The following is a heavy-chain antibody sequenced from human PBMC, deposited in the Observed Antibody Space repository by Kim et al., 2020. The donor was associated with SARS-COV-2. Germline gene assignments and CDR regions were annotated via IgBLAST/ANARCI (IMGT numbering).Heavy chain of an antibody. CDR3: ASIVRRDTYHDAFDI. J-gene: IGHJ3*02. CDR2: ISSSSSTI. Sequence: GGSLRLSCAASGFTFSSYSMNWVRQAPGKGLEWVSYISSSSSTIYYADSVKGRFTISRDNAKNSLYLQMNSLRDEDTAVYYCASIVRRDTYHDAFDIWGQGTMGTVSS. V-gene: IGHV3-48*02. CDR1: GFTFSSYS. D-gene: IGHD2-15*01.